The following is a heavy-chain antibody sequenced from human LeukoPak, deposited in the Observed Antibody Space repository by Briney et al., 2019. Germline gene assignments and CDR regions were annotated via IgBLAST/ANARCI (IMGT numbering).Heavy chain of an antibody. Sequence: GGSLRLSCAASGFTFNNYVMSWVRQAPGKGLEWVSAISGSGASTFYADSVKGRFTISRDNAKNMLYLEMNSLRVEDTAFYYCARGGRSNSGQHSFDYWGQETLVTVSS. V-gene: IGHV3-23*01. D-gene: IGHD3-10*01. CDR2: ISGSGAST. J-gene: IGHJ4*02. CDR3: ARGGRSNSGQHSFDY. CDR1: GFTFNNYV.